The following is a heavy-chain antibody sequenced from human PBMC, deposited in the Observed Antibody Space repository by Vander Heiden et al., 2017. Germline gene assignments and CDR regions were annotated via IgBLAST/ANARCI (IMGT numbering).Heavy chain of an antibody. J-gene: IGHJ4*02. CDR3: AKDPEYSGDFDY. Sequence: EVQLLESGGGSVQPGGSLRPSCAASGFTFSSDAMSWVRQAPGKGLEWVSAISGSGGSTYYADSVKGRFTISRDNSKNTLYLQMNSLRAEDTAVYYCAKDPEYSGDFDYWGQGTLVTVSS. V-gene: IGHV3-23*01. D-gene: IGHD1-26*01. CDR1: GFTFSSDA. CDR2: ISGSGGST.